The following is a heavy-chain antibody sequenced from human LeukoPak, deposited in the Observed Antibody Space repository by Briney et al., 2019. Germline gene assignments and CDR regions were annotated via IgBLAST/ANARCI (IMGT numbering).Heavy chain of an antibody. D-gene: IGHD2-15*01. V-gene: IGHV3-48*04. CDR2: ISSSSSTI. CDR3: AKFVVSGGSCYDPFDY. Sequence: PGGSLRLSCAAAGFTFSSYSMNWVRQAAGKGLEWVSYISSSSSTIYYADSVKGRFTISRDNAKNSLYLQMNSLRAEDTAVYYCAKFVVSGGSCYDPFDYWGQGTLVTVSS. J-gene: IGHJ4*02. CDR1: GFTFSSYS.